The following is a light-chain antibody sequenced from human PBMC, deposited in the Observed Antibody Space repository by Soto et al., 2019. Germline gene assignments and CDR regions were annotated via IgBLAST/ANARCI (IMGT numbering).Light chain of an antibody. J-gene: IGLJ1*01. Sequence: QSVLTQPASVSGSPGQSITISCSGTSGDVGGYDYVSWYQHHPGKAPKLIIFEVFNRPSGVSNRFSGSKSGNTASLTVSGLQAADEADYFCKSYAGSNTYVFGSGTKV. CDR2: EVF. V-gene: IGLV2-14*01. CDR1: SGDVGGYDY. CDR3: KSYAGSNTYV.